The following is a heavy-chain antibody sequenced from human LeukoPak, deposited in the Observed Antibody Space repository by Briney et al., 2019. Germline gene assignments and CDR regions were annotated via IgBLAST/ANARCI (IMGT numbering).Heavy chain of an antibody. CDR2: IYYSGTT. V-gene: IGHV4-39*01. CDR3: ARHVDDSSGYYPFDY. CDR1: GGSISSSSYY. Sequence: SETLSFTCTVSGGSISSSSYYWGWIRQPPGKGLEWIGSIYYSGTTYYNPSLKSRVTISVDTSKNQFSLKLSSVTAADTAVYYCARHVDDSSGYYPFDYWGQGTLVTVSS. D-gene: IGHD3-22*01. J-gene: IGHJ4*02.